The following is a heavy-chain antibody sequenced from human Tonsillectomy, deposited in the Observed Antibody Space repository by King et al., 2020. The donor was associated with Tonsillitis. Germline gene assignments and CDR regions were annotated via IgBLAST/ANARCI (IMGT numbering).Heavy chain of an antibody. CDR1: GGSISSYY. CDR3: ARDNEGWFDP. Sequence: QLQESGPGLVKPSETLSLTCTVSGGSISSYYWSWIRQPPGKGLEWIGYIYYSGSTNYNPSLKSRVTISVDTSKNQFSLKLTSVTAADTAVYYCARDNEGWFDPWGQGTLVTVSS. D-gene: IGHD2-8*01. V-gene: IGHV4-59*01. CDR2: IYYSGST. J-gene: IGHJ5*02.